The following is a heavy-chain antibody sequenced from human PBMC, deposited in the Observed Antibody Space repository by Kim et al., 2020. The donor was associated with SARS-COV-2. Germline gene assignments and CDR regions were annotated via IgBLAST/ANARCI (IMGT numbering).Heavy chain of an antibody. J-gene: IGHJ5*02. CDR2: ISSSSSYI. CDR3: ATVAVAGRFDP. V-gene: IGHV3-21*01. D-gene: IGHD6-19*01. Sequence: GGSLRLSCAASGFTFSSYSMNWVRQAPGKGLEWVSSISSSSSYIYYADSVKGRFTISRDNAKNSLYLQMNSLRAEDTAVYYCATVAVAGRFDPWGQGTLVTVSS. CDR1: GFTFSSYS.